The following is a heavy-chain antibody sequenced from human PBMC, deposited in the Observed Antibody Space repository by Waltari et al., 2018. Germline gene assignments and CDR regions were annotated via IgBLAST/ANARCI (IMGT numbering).Heavy chain of an antibody. CDR2: IYWNDER. J-gene: IGHJ6*02. Sequence: QITLKESGPTVVRPTQTLTLTCTFSGFFLDSGGVSVGWVRQSPGKALEWLGLIYWNDERRDNPSVSHRVIITKDTSKNQVFLTMTNMDPVDTGTYCCAHYNFWSDTDGLDFWGQGTTVTVSS. D-gene: IGHD3-3*01. CDR3: AHYNFWSDTDGLDF. V-gene: IGHV2-5*01. CDR1: GFFLDSGGVS.